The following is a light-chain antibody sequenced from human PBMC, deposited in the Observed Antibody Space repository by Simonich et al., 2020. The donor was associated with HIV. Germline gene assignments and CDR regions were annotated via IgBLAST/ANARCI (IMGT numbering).Light chain of an antibody. Sequence: EIVMTQSPATLSVSPGDRATLSFRASQSVSSNLAWYQQRPGQAPRLLIYDASNRATGIPARFSGSGSGTDFTLTISSLEPEDFAVYYCQQRSNWPLTFGGGTKVEIK. CDR2: DAS. J-gene: IGKJ4*01. CDR3: QQRSNWPLT. V-gene: IGKV3-11*01. CDR1: QSVSSN.